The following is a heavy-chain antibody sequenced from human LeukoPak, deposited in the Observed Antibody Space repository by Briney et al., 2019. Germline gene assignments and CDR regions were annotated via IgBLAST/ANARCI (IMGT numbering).Heavy chain of an antibody. J-gene: IGHJ3*02. Sequence: GEALQISFKGSGYSLTNYWIGWVRQMRGEGLQWVGIIYPDDSDIRYSQSCQGQDSISADKSSITAYLQWSSLKASDTAMYYCARHGRGSRSRNAFDIWGRGAMVTVSS. CDR2: IYPDDSDI. CDR1: GYSLTNYW. CDR3: ARHGRGSRSRNAFDI. D-gene: IGHD3-10*01. V-gene: IGHV5-51*01.